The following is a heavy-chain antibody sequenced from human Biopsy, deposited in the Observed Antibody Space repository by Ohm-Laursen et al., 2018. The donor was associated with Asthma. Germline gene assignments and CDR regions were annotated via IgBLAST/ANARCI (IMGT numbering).Heavy chain of an antibody. J-gene: IGHJ4*02. V-gene: IGHV4-30-4*01. CDR2: IYYIGST. CDR1: GGSFSSGAYY. D-gene: IGHD3-16*01. CDR3: ARRGGVRRYFDY. Sequence: SQTLSLTCTVSGGSFSSGAYYWRWVRQPPGKGLEWLGYIYYIGSTYYNPSLKSRVAISLDTSKNPFPLKLSSVTAADTAVYFCARRGGVRRYFDYWGQGTLVTVSS.